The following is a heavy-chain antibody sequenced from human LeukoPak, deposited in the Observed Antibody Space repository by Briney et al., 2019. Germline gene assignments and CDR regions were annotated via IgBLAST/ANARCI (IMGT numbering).Heavy chain of an antibody. CDR2: IGSTDI. V-gene: IGHV3-23*01. Sequence: PGGSLTLSCAASGFTFNICAMSWVRQAPGKGLEWVSSIGSTDIYYADSVKGRFTVSRDNSKNTLYLHLNSLRAEDSAVYYCAKDATPGNSIWDYFAFWGQGTVVTVSS. J-gene: IGHJ4*02. CDR1: GFTFNICA. D-gene: IGHD1-7*01. CDR3: AKDATPGNSIWDYFAF.